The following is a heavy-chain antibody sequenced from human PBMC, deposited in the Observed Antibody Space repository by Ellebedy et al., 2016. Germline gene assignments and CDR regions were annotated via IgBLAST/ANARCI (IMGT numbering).Heavy chain of an antibody. CDR1: GFTFSISG. CDR3: TRDCREWSRDY. J-gene: IGHJ4*02. Sequence: GESLKISXAASGFTFSISGMTWVRQAPGKGLEWVATIVSSGREAYYADPLKGRFTISRDNAMNSVYLQLNSLSVEDTAVYYCTRDCREWSRDYWGQGTLVTVSS. V-gene: IGHV3-21*06. CDR2: IVSSGREA. D-gene: IGHD3-3*01.